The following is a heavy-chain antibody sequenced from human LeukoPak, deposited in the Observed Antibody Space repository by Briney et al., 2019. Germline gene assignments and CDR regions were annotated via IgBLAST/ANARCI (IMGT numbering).Heavy chain of an antibody. D-gene: IGHD2-15*01. V-gene: IGHV4-4*09. CDR1: GGCISSYY. Sequence: SETLSLTCTVSGGCISSYYWGWIRQPPGKGLEWIGNIYSSGSTHYNPSLKSRVTISLDTSKIQFSLKLSSVTAADTAVYYCARESTNSGGFDIWGQGTMVTVSS. J-gene: IGHJ3*02. CDR2: IYSSGST. CDR3: ARESTNSGGFDI.